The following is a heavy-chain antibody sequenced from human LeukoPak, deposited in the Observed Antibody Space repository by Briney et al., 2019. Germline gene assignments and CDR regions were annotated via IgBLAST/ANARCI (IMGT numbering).Heavy chain of an antibody. J-gene: IGHJ5*02. CDR1: GGSISSYY. Sequence: SETLSLTCTVSGGSISSYYWSWIRQPPGKGLEWIGYIYYSGSTNYNPSLKSRVTISVDTSKNQFSLKLSSVTAADTAVYYCARGGPVPAAIDVWFDPWGQGTLVTVSS. V-gene: IGHV4-59*01. D-gene: IGHD2-2*01. CDR3: ARGGPVPAAIDVWFDP. CDR2: IYYSGST.